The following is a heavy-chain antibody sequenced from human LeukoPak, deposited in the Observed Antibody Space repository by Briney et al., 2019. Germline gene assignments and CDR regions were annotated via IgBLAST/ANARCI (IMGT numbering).Heavy chain of an antibody. CDR3: AYSGSYGHLGY. Sequence: KTSETLSLTCTVSGVSISSNAYYWAWIRQPPGKGLEWIGSIYSSVSTYYNPSLKSRVTISVDTSKNQFSLRLSSVTAADTALYYCAYSGSYGHLGYWGQGIPVTVSS. CDR2: IYSSVST. D-gene: IGHD1-26*01. CDR1: GVSISSNAYY. J-gene: IGHJ4*02. V-gene: IGHV4-39*01.